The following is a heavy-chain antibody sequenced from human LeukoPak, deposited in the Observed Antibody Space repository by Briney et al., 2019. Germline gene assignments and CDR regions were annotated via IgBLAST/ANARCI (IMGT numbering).Heavy chain of an antibody. CDR1: GFTFSDYY. Sequence: GGSLRLSCAASGFTFSDYYMSWIRQAPGKGLEWVSYISSSGTTIYYADSVKGRFTISRDNAKKSMYLQMNSLRADDTAVYYCAKDGYTYGYVDYWGQGTLVTVSS. V-gene: IGHV3-11*01. J-gene: IGHJ4*02. CDR3: AKDGYTYGYVDY. CDR2: ISSSGTTI. D-gene: IGHD5-18*01.